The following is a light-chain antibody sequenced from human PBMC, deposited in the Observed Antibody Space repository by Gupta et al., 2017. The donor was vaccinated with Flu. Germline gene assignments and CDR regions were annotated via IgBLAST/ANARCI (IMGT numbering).Light chain of an antibody. CDR3: LQYHILPQGAPWT. CDR1: QRGSTN. Sequence: SVSQGERATLSCRASQRGSTNLAWYQQKTGQAPRLLIYGAYSRASGIPARFSGSGSGREFTLTISSLQSEEFAVYYCLQYHILPQGAPWTFGQGTKVEIK. V-gene: IGKV3D-15*01. J-gene: IGKJ1*01. CDR2: GAY.